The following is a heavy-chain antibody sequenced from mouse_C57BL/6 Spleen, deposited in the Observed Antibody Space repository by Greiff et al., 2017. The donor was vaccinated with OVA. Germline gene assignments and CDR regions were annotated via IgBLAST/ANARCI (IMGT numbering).Heavy chain of an antibody. Sequence: VQLQQPGAELVMPGASVKLSCKASGYTFTSYWMHWVKQRPGQGLEWIGEIDPSDSYNNYNQKFKGKSTLTVDKSSSTAYMQLSSLTSEDSAVYYCARTPGSRAWFAYWGQGTLVTVSA. CDR3: ARTPGSRAWFAY. CDR2: IDPSDSYN. J-gene: IGHJ3*01. D-gene: IGHD1-1*01. V-gene: IGHV1-69*01. CDR1: GYTFTSYW.